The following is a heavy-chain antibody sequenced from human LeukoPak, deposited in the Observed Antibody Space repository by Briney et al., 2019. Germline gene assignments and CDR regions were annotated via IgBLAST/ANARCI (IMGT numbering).Heavy chain of an antibody. CDR2: INPNSGGT. Sequence: ASVKVSCKASGYTFTGYYMHWARQAPGQGLEWMGWINPNSGGTNYAQKFQGRVTMTRDTSISTAYMELSRLRSDDTAVYYCARYYYGSGTSSVGDVFDIWGQGTGVTVSS. V-gene: IGHV1-2*02. CDR3: ARYYYGSGTSSVGDVFDI. CDR1: GYTFTGYY. J-gene: IGHJ3*02. D-gene: IGHD3-10*01.